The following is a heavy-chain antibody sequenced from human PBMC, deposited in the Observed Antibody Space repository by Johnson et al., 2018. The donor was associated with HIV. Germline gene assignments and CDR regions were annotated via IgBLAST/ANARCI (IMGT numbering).Heavy chain of an antibody. CDR2: ISYDGSKI. CDR3: VRVGPTLYDAFDI. V-gene: IGHV3-30*04. J-gene: IGHJ3*02. CDR1: VFTFSSYT. D-gene: IGHD2-15*01. Sequence: QVQLVESGGGVVRPGKSLRLSCAASVFTFSSYTMHWVRLAPGQGLEWVAGISYDGSKIDYIESVKGRFTFSRDDLKKSLFLQMNRLKTEDSAVYYCVRVGPTLYDAFDIWGQGTTVTVSS.